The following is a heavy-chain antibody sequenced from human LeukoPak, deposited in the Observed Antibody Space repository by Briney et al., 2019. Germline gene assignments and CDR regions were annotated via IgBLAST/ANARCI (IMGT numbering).Heavy chain of an antibody. V-gene: IGHV3-53*01. J-gene: IGHJ6*02. CDR2: IYSGGST. Sequence: GGSLRLSCAASGFTVSSNYMSWVRQAPGKGLEWVSVIYSGGSTYYADSVKGRFTISRDNSKNTLYLQMNSLRAEDTAVYYCAREDPGSGMDVWGQGTPVTVSS. CDR1: GFTVSSNY. CDR3: AREDPGSGMDV.